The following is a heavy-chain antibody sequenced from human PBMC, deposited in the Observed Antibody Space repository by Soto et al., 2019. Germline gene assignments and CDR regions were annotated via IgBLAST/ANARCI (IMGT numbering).Heavy chain of an antibody. CDR2: IYSSGST. CDR3: ARGQRFSDWFDP. CDR1: GGTLSGYY. D-gene: IGHD3-3*01. Sequence: SETLSLTCTDTGGTLSGYYWTWIRQSAGGGLEWIGRIYSSGSTNYNPSLKSRVTISLDTSMSHFSLRLRSVSAADTAVYYCARGQRFSDWFDPWGQGTLVTVSS. V-gene: IGHV4-4*07. J-gene: IGHJ5*02.